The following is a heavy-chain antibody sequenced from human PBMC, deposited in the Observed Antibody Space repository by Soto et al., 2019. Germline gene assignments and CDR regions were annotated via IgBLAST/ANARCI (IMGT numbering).Heavy chain of an antibody. CDR1: GGTFSSYA. CDR3: ARGGQDYYDSSGYSRYFDY. J-gene: IGHJ4*02. D-gene: IGHD3-22*01. CDR2: IIPIFGTA. Sequence: GAPVKVSCKASGGTFSSYAISWVRQAPGQGLEWMGGIIPIFGTANYAQKFQGRVTITADESTSTAYMELSSLRSEDTAVYYCARGGQDYYDSSGYSRYFDYWGQGTLVTVSS. V-gene: IGHV1-69*13.